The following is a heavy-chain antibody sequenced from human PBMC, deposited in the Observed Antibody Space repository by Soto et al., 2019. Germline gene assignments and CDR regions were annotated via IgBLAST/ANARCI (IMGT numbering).Heavy chain of an antibody. CDR2: IIPIFGTA. D-gene: IGHD3-22*01. CDR1: GGTFSSYA. V-gene: IGHV1-69*06. Sequence: SVKVSCKASGGTFSSYAISWVRQAPGQGLEWMGGIIPIFGTANYEQKFQGRVTITADKSTSTAYMELSRLRSEDTAVYYLARDQEYYDSSVYYGMDVWGQGTTVTVSS. J-gene: IGHJ6*02. CDR3: ARDQEYYDSSVYYGMDV.